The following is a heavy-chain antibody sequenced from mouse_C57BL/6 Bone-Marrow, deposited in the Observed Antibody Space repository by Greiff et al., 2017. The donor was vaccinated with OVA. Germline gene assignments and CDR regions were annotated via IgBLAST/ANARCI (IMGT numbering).Heavy chain of an antibody. CDR3: TRAYSNYGDFDY. CDR1: GYTFTDYE. D-gene: IGHD2-5*01. V-gene: IGHV1-15*01. Sequence: QVQLKQSGAELVRPGASVTLSCKASGYTFTDYELHWVKQTPVHGLAWIGAIAPETGGTAYHQKCKGKAILTADKSSSTAYMELRSLTSEDAAVYYGTRAYSNYGDFDYWGQGTTLTGSS. J-gene: IGHJ2*01. CDR2: IAPETGGT.